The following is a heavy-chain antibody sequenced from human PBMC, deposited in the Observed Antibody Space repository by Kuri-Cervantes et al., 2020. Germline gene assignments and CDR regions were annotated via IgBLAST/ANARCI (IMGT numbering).Heavy chain of an antibody. CDR1: GDSFSSNSAA. D-gene: IGHD3-22*01. V-gene: IGHV6-1*01. J-gene: IGHJ4*02. CDR2: TYYRSKWYN. CDR3: ARSSYYDSSGYPTDLDY. Sequence: SETLSLTWAISGDSFSSNSAAWNWIRQSPSRGLEWLGRTYYRSKWYNDYEVSVKSRITINPDTSKNQFSLQLNSVTPEDTAVYYCARSSYYDSSGYPTDLDYWGQGTLVTVSS.